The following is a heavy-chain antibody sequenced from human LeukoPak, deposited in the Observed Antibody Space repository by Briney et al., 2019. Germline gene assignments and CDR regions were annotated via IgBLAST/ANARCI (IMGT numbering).Heavy chain of an antibody. Sequence: GRSLRLSCAASGFTFSSYAMHWVRQAPGKGLEWVAVISYDGSNKYYADSVEGRFTISRDNSKNTLYLQMNSLRAEDTAVYYCARDMDYDSSGLDYWGQGTLVTVSS. CDR2: ISYDGSNK. J-gene: IGHJ4*02. CDR3: ARDMDYDSSGLDY. V-gene: IGHV3-30-3*01. CDR1: GFTFSSYA. D-gene: IGHD3-22*01.